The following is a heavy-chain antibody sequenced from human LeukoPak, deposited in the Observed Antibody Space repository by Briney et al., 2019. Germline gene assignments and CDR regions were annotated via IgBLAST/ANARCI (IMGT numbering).Heavy chain of an antibody. CDR1: GGSFSGYY. J-gene: IGHJ4*02. Sequence: PSETLSLTCAVYGGSFSGYYWSWIRQPPGKGLEWIGEINHSGSTNYNPSLKSRVTISVDTSKNQFSLKLSSVTAADTAVYYCARADVRQFDYWGQGTLVTVSS. CDR3: ARADVRQFDY. CDR2: INHSGST. V-gene: IGHV4-34*01.